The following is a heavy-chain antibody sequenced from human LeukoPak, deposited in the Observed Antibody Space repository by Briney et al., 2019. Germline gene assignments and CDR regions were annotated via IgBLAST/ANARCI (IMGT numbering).Heavy chain of an antibody. V-gene: IGHV4-39*07. J-gene: IGHJ3*02. D-gene: IGHD3-10*01. CDR1: GDSIRSSSYY. CDR2: ISYSGRT. CDR3: ARLYGDLFDI. Sequence: PSETLSLTCTVSGDSIRSSSYYWGWIRQPPVKGLEWVGSISYSGRTYYNPSLKSRVTISVDTSKNQFSLKLNSVTAADTAVYYCARLYGDLFDIWGQGTMVTVSS.